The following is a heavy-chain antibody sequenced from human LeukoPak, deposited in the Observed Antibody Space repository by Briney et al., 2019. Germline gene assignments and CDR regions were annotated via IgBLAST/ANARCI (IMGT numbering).Heavy chain of an antibody. CDR3: ARALSA. D-gene: IGHD3-3*01. Sequence: GSLRLSCAASGFTFSSYGMSWVRQAPGKGLEWVANIKQDGSEKYYVDSVKGRFTVSRDNAKNSVFLQMNSLRVEDTAIYYCARALSAWGQGTLVTVSS. CDR1: GFTFSSYG. CDR2: IKQDGSEK. V-gene: IGHV3-7*03. J-gene: IGHJ4*02.